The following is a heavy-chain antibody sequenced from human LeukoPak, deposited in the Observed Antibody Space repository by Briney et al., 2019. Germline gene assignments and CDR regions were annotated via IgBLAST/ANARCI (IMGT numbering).Heavy chain of an antibody. V-gene: IGHV4-59*12. J-gene: IGHJ5*02. D-gene: IGHD6-13*01. CDR3: ARGIAAAGIRARSHNWFDP. CDR1: GGSISSYY. CDR2: IYYSGST. Sequence: SETLSLTCTVSGGSISSYYWSWIRQPPGKGLEWIGYIYYSGSTNYDPSLKSRVTISVDTSKNQFSLKLSSVTAADTAVYYCARGIAAAGIRARSHNWFDPWGQGTLVTVSS.